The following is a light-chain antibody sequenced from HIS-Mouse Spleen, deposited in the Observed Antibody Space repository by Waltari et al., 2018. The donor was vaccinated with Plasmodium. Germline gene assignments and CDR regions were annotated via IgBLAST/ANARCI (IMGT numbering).Light chain of an antibody. V-gene: IGLV2-23*03. CDR1: SRHVGRYTL. J-gene: IGLJ3*02. CDR3: CSYAGSSTFV. Sequence: QSALTQPASVSGSPGQSITISCTGTSRHVGRYTLVSWYQQQPGKAPKLMIYEGSNRPSGVSNRCSGSKSGNTASLTISGLQAEDEADYYCCSYAGSSTFVFGGGTKLTVL. CDR2: EGS.